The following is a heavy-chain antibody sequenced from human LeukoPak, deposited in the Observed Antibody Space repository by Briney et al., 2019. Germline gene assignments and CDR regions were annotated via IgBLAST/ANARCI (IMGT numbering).Heavy chain of an antibody. D-gene: IGHD2-2*01. V-gene: IGHV1-69*06. CDR3: ARERYCSSTSCYPGYYYGMDV. Sequence: SVNVSCKASGSSFSIYAISWVRQAPGQGLEWMGGIIPIFGTANYAQKFQGRVTITADKSTSTAYMELSSLRSEDTAVYYCARERYCSSTSCYPGYYYGMDVWGKGTTVTVSS. CDR1: GSSFSIYA. CDR2: IIPIFGTA. J-gene: IGHJ6*04.